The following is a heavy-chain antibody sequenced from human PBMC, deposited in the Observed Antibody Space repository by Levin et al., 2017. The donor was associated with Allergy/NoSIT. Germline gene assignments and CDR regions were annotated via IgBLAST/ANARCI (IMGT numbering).Heavy chain of an antibody. CDR2: ISGGGGST. D-gene: IGHD4-17*01. Sequence: GESLKISCAGSGFIFSNYAMNWVRQAPGKGLEWVSGISGGGGSTYSADFVTGRFTISRKNTKNTQSLQMNSLRAEDTAGYYWTVHRWADRGCDYWGAGTLVIVSS. CDR1: GFIFSNYA. V-gene: IGHV3-23*01. J-gene: IGHJ4*02. CDR3: TVHRWADRGCDY.